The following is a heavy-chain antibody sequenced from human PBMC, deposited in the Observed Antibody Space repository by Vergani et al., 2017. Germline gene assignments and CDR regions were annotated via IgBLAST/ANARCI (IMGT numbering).Heavy chain of an antibody. CDR3: ARDLDSSSWLTDY. CDR1: GFTFSSYS. D-gene: IGHD6-13*01. CDR2: IYSGGST. J-gene: IGHJ4*02. V-gene: IGHV3-66*01. Sequence: EVQLVESGGGLVKPGGSLRLSCAASGFTFSSYSMNWVRQAPGKGLEWVSVIYSGGSTYYADSVKGRFTISRDNSKNTLYLQMNSLRAEDTAVYYCARDLDSSSWLTDYWGQGTLVTVSS.